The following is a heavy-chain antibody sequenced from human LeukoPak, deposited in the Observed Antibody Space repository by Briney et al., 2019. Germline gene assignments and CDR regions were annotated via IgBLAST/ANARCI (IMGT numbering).Heavy chain of an antibody. J-gene: IGHJ4*02. V-gene: IGHV1-69*13. CDR3: ARAVWKWLVPVSFDY. Sequence: ASVKVSCKASGGTFSSYAISWVRQAPGQGLEWMGGIIPIFGTANYAQKFQGRVTITADESTSTAYMELSSLRSEDTAVYYRARAVWKWLVPVSFDYWGQGTLVTVSS. CDR1: GGTFSSYA. D-gene: IGHD6-19*01. CDR2: IIPIFGTA.